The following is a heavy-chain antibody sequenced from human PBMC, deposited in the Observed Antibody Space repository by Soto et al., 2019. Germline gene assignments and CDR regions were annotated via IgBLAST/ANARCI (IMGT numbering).Heavy chain of an antibody. CDR2: TGATGRTT. V-gene: IGHV3-23*01. CDR3: ATVHNTSRSFDY. CDR1: GFTFSIYA. J-gene: IGHJ4*02. D-gene: IGHD1-20*01. Sequence: GGSLRLSCAASGFTFSIYAMTWVRQAPGKGLEWVSTTGATGRTTYYADSVKGRFTVSRDNSKNTLDLQMSSLRAEGTAVYYCATVHNTSRSFDYWGQGTLVTVSS.